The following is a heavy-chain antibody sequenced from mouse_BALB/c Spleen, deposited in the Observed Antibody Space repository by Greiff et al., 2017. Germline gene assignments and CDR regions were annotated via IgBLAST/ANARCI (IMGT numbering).Heavy chain of an antibody. CDR2: ISDGGSYT. Sequence: DVMLVESGGGLVKPGGSLKLSCAASGFTFSDYYMYWVRQTPEKRLEWVATISDGGSYTYYPDSVKGRFTISRDNAKNNLYLQMSSLKSEDTAMYYCARGDDYDEDYAMDYWGQGTSVTVSS. V-gene: IGHV5-4*02. CDR1: GFTFSDYY. J-gene: IGHJ4*01. D-gene: IGHD2-4*01. CDR3: ARGDDYDEDYAMDY.